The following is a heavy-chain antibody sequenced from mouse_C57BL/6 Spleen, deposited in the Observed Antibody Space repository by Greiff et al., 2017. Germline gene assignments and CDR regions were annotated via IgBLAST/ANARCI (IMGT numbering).Heavy chain of an antibody. CDR1: GYAFSSSW. J-gene: IGHJ1*03. CDR2: IYPGDGDT. CDR3: ARDYRGYFEV. D-gene: IGHD2-12*01. V-gene: IGHV1-82*01. Sequence: QVQLKQSGPELVKPGASVKISCKASGYAFSSSWMNWVKQRPGKGLEWIGRIYPGDGDTNYNGKFKGKATLTADKSSSTAYMQLSSLTSEDSAVYFCARDYRGYFEVWGTGTTVTVSS.